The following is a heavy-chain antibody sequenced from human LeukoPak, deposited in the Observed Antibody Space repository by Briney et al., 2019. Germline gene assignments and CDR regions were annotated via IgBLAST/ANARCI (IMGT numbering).Heavy chain of an antibody. CDR1: GFTFSSYG. V-gene: IGHV3-30*03. CDR3: AITVRDY. CDR2: ISYDGSNK. Sequence: GGSLRLSCAASGFTFSSYGMHWVRQAPGKGLEWVGVISYDGSNKYYADSVKGRFTISRDNSKNTLYLQMNSLRAEDTAVYYCAITVRDYWGQGTLVTVSS. D-gene: IGHD1-1*01. J-gene: IGHJ4*02.